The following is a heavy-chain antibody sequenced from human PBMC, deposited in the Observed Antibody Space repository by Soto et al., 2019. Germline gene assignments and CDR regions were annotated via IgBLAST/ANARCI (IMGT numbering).Heavy chain of an antibody. CDR1: GFTFSRYA. Sequence: XESLRLSCAASGFTFSRYAVSWVRQAPGKGLEWVSSISTSDHTTYYAGSVRGRFTISRDNSKNTIYLQMNSLRAEDTAVYYCARDWWEEPAGKETVSQFDYWGQGTLVTVSS. CDR2: ISTSDHTT. J-gene: IGHJ4*02. D-gene: IGHD6-13*01. CDR3: ARDWWEEPAGKETVSQFDY. V-gene: IGHV3-23*01.